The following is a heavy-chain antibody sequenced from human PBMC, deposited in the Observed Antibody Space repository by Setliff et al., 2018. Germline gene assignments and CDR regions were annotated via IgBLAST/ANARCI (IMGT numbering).Heavy chain of an antibody. CDR2: IYQSGTT. J-gene: IGHJ4*02. CDR3: ARAPGRNIRGDY. V-gene: IGHV4-4*02. Sequence: KASETLSLTCTVSGESIRGNNWWNRVRQPPGKGLEWIGDIYQSGTTNYNPSLKSRVTISADTSKNQFSLKLKSVTAADTAVYYCARAPGRNIRGDYWGQGALVTVS. CDR1: GESIRGNNW. D-gene: IGHD3-10*01.